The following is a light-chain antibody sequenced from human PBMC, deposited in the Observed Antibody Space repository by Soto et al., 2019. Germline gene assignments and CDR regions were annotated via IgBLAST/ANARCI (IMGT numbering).Light chain of an antibody. CDR1: QTVSSNY. CDR3: QQYTGPPTT. J-gene: IGKJ5*01. V-gene: IGKV3-20*01. Sequence: EIVMTQSPATLSVSRGERATLSCRASQTVSSNYLAWCQQRPGQAPRLLIYGASTRAAGIPDRFSGGGSGTDFTLTITRLEPEDSAVYFCQQYTGPPTTFGQGTRLQIK. CDR2: GAS.